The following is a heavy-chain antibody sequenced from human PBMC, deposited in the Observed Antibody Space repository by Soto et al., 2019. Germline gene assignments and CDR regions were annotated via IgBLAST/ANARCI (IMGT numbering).Heavy chain of an antibody. D-gene: IGHD3-10*01. J-gene: IGHJ4*02. V-gene: IGHV3-23*01. Sequence: GGSLRLSCAASGFTFSSYAMSWVRQAPGKGLEWVSRISNDGNVAHYADFVKGRFIISRDNAKNTLDLQMNSLRVEDTAVYYCARDLVSGSGSLGHWGQGTLVTVSS. CDR1: GFTFSSYA. CDR3: ARDLVSGSGSLGH. CDR2: ISNDGNVA.